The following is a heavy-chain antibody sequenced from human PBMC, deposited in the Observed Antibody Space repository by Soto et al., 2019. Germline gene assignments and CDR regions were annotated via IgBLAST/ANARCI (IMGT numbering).Heavy chain of an antibody. V-gene: IGHV4-30-4*01. Sequence: SETLSLTCTVSGGSIGSGDYYWNWIRQPPGKGLEWIGYIYHTGNTYYNPSLKGRVIISADTSKNQFFLELSFVTAADTAVYYCVRCGSGESPRYTSGWYGWEKFPAYNWLDPWGQGTLVTVYS. CDR3: VRCGSGESPRYTSGWYGWEKFPAYNWLDP. CDR1: GGSIGSGDYY. J-gene: IGHJ5*02. CDR2: IYHTGNT. D-gene: IGHD6-19*01.